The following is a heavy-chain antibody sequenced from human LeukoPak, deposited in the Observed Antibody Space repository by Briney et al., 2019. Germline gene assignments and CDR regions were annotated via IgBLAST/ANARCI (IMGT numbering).Heavy chain of an antibody. CDR1: GGSISSYY. J-gene: IGHJ4*02. CDR3: ASLQESRGY. Sequence: PSETLSLTCTVSGGSISSYYWSWIRQPPGKGLEWIGYIYYSGSTNYNPSLKSRVTISVDTSKNQFSLKLRSVTAADTAVYYCASLQESRGYWGQGTLVTVSS. CDR2: IYYSGST. V-gene: IGHV4-59*08.